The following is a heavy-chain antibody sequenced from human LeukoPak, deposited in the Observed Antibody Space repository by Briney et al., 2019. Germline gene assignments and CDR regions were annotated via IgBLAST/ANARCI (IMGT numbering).Heavy chain of an antibody. V-gene: IGHV5-51*01. J-gene: IGHJ5*02. D-gene: IGHD2-2*02. CDR1: GYSFTNYW. CDR3: ARWGRPLVVPAAIPGDWFDP. Sequence: GESLKISCKGSGYSFTNYWIGWVRQMPGKGLEWMGIIYPGDSDTRYSPSFQGQVTISADKSISTAYLQWSSLKASDTAMYYCARWGRPLVVPAAIPGDWFDPWGQGTLVTVSS. CDR2: IYPGDSDT.